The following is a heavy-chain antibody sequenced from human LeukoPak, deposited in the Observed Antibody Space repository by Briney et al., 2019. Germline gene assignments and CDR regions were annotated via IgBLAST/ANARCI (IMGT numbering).Heavy chain of an antibody. D-gene: IGHD1/OR15-1a*01. Sequence: GGSLRLSCAASEFTISRYWMHWVRQAPGKGLVWVSNINNDGSITTYADSVKGRFTISRDNVKNTLFLQMNSLGAEDTALYYCARGWNTTPRSGFDIWGLGTMVTVSS. V-gene: IGHV3-74*01. CDR2: INNDGSIT. CDR1: EFTISRYW. J-gene: IGHJ3*02. CDR3: ARGWNTTPRSGFDI.